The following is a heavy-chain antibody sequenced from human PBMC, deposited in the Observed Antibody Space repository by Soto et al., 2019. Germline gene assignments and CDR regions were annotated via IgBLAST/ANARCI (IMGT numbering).Heavy chain of an antibody. V-gene: IGHV3-23*01. CDR2: ISGSGGST. Sequence: EVQLLESGGGLVQPGGSLRLSCAASGFTFSSYAMSWVRQAPGKGLEWVSGISGSGGSTYYADFVQGRFTISRDNAKNTLYLQMNSVRAEDTAVCYCAKGGVAGLGAFEIWGRGTMVTVSS. J-gene: IGHJ3*02. D-gene: IGHD6-19*01. CDR1: GFTFSSYA. CDR3: AKGGVAGLGAFEI.